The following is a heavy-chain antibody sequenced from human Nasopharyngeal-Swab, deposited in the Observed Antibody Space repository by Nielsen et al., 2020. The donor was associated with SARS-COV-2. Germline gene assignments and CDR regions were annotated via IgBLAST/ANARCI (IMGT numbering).Heavy chain of an antibody. D-gene: IGHD4-23*01. Sequence: GGSLRLSCAASGFTFSSYAMHWVRQAPGKGLEWVAVISYDGSNKYYADSVKGRFTVSRDNSKNTLYLQMNSLRAEDTAVYYCAKDGGNSGYYYYYYMDVWGKGTTVTVSS. CDR1: GFTFSSYA. J-gene: IGHJ6*03. CDR3: AKDGGNSGYYYYYYMDV. V-gene: IGHV3-30-3*02. CDR2: ISYDGSNK.